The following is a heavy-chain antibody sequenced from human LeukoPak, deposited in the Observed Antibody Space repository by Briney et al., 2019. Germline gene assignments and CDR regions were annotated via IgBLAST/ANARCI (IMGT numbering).Heavy chain of an antibody. J-gene: IGHJ4*01. V-gene: IGHV3-64D*06. CDR2: IGSDGDGT. Sequence: GGSLRLSCSASGFPFSTLGMHWVRQAPGKGLEHVSTIGSDGDGTYYADSVKDRFIISRDNSRNAVYLQMSSLRPEDTAVYYCVSPVFINFWGQGTLVTVSS. D-gene: IGHD1-14*01. CDR1: GFPFSTLG. CDR3: VSPVFINF.